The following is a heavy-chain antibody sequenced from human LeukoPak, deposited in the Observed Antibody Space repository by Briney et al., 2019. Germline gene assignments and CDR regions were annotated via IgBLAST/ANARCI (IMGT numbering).Heavy chain of an antibody. Sequence: GGSLRLSCAAAELTFSSYEMYWVRQAPGEGLEWVSYISCSGENIYYRDSVKGRFNISRDTANKSLYLRMSSLSVEDTAIYYFIPPAAGLRRTISTEYFQHWGQGALVTVSS. CDR2: ISCSGENI. J-gene: IGHJ1*01. D-gene: IGHD6-13*01. V-gene: IGHV3-48*03. CDR3: IPPAAGLRRTISTEYFQH. CDR1: ELTFSSYE.